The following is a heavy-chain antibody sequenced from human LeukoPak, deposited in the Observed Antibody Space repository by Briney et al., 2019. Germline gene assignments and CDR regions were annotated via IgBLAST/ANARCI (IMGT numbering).Heavy chain of an antibody. D-gene: IGHD6-13*01. J-gene: IGHJ5*02. V-gene: IGHV4-31*03. Sequence: SQTLSLTCTVSGGSISSPAYYWTWMRQHPGKGLEWIGYFFYGGSPYYNPSLKSRVTVSADTSKNQFSLILSSVSAADTAVYFCARAPCSRTLGRFDPWGQGTLVTVSS. CDR2: FFYGGSP. CDR1: GGSISSPAYY. CDR3: ARAPCSRTLGRFDP.